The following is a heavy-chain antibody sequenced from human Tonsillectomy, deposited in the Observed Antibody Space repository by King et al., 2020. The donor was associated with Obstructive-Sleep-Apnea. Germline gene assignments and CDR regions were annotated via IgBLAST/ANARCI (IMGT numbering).Heavy chain of an antibody. J-gene: IGHJ4*02. D-gene: IGHD3/OR15-3a*01. V-gene: IGHV1-2*04. CDR3: ARESERGTSFDY. CDR2: IYPKTGDT. CDR1: GYTFPDYY. Sequence: VQLVESGAEVKRPGAPVKVSCKASGYTFPDYYIHWVRQAPGQGLEWMGCIYPKTGDTNSAKKFQGWVTMTRETSISTVYMELNRLRSDDTAVYYCARESERGTSFDYWGQGTLVTVSS.